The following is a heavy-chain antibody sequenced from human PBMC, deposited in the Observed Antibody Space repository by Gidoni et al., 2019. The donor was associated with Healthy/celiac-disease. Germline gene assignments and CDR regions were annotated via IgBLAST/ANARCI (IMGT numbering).Heavy chain of an antibody. D-gene: IGHD6-19*01. J-gene: IGHJ4*02. Sequence: EVQLVESGGGLVKPGGSLRLSCAASGFTFSSYSMNWVRQAPGKGLEWVSSISSSSSYIYYADSVKGRLTISRDNAKNSLYLQMNSLRAEDTAVYYCARDLLAVAGTPDYWGQGTLVTVSS. CDR1: GFTFSSYS. CDR3: ARDLLAVAGTPDY. CDR2: ISSSSSYI. V-gene: IGHV3-21*01.